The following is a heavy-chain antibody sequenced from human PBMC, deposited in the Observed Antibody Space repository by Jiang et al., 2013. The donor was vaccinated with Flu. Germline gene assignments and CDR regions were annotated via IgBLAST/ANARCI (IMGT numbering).Heavy chain of an antibody. J-gene: IGHJ5*02. CDR1: GFSLRNARMG. V-gene: IGHV2-26*01. CDR2: SFSNDEK. Sequence: KPTQTLTLTCTVSGFSLRNARMGVSWIRQPPGKALEWLAHSFSNDEKTYTTSLKSRLTISKDTSKSQVVLTMTNMDPVDTATYYCAHSPIAARGHNWFDPWGQGTLVTVSS. D-gene: IGHD6-6*01. CDR3: AHSPIAARGHNWFDP.